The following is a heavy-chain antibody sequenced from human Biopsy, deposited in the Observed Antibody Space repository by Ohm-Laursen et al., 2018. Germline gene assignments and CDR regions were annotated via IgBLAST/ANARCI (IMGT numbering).Heavy chain of an antibody. CDR3: ARDSGILNYGNFKYYHYYGMDV. V-gene: IGHV4-59*02. Sequence: SGTLSLTCTVSGDSVTKYYWSWIRQPPGKGLEWIGHIYYSGMTNYNPSLKSRVSISVDTSRNQVSLTLSSVTAADTAVYYCARDSGILNYGNFKYYHYYGMDVWGQGTKVTVSS. J-gene: IGHJ6*02. CDR1: GDSVTKYY. D-gene: IGHD4-11*01. CDR2: IYYSGMT.